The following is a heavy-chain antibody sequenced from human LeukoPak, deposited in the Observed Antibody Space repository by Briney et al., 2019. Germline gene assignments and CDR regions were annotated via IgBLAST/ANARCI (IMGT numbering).Heavy chain of an antibody. CDR2: FDPEDGET. CDR1: GYTLTELS. J-gene: IGHJ4*02. Sequence: ASVKVSCKVSGYTLTELSMHWVRQAPGKGLEWMGGFDPEDGETIYAQKFQGRVTMTEDTSTDTAYMELSSLRSEDTAVYYCATAVDGTAYPDYWGQGTLVTVSS. V-gene: IGHV1-24*01. CDR3: ATAVDGTAYPDY. D-gene: IGHD6-19*01.